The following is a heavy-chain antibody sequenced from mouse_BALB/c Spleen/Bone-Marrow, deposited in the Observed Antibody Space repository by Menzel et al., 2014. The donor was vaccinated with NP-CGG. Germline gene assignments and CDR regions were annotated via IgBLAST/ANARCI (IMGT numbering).Heavy chain of an antibody. D-gene: IGHD1-1*02. V-gene: IGHV3-6*02. CDR1: GYSITRGYY. CDR2: ISYDGSN. Sequence: EVKLVESGPGLVKPSQSLSPTCSVTGYSITRGYYWNWIRQFPGNKLAWMGYISYDGSNNYNPSSKNRISITRDASKNQFYLKLNSVTTEDTAKYYCERGGGTLWPHFDYWGQGTTLTVSS. CDR3: ERGGGTLWPHFDY. J-gene: IGHJ2*01.